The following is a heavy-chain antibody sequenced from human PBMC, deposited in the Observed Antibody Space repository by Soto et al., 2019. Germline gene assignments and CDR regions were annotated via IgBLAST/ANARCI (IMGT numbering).Heavy chain of an antibody. CDR3: ARVRQYFTMVRGVITPLRYYYMDV. D-gene: IGHD3-10*01. J-gene: IGHJ6*03. CDR1: GGSISSYY. V-gene: IGHV4-59*01. Sequence: PSETLSLTCTVSGGSISSYYWSWIRQPPGKGLEWIGYIYYSWSTNYNPSLKSRVTISVDTSKNQFSLKLSSVTAADTAVYYCARVRQYFTMVRGVITPLRYYYMDVWGKGTTVTVSS. CDR2: IYYSWST.